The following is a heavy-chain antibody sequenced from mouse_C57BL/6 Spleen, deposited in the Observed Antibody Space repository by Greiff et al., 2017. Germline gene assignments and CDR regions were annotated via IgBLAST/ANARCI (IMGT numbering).Heavy chain of an antibody. V-gene: IGHV5-6*02. Sequence: EVKLVESGGDLVKPGGSLKLSCAASGFTFSSYGMSWVRQTPDKRLEWVATISSGGSYTYYPDSVKGRFTISRDNAKNTLYLQMSSLKSEDTAMYYCAREGYSNFAYWGQGTLVTVSA. CDR3: AREGYSNFAY. D-gene: IGHD2-5*01. CDR1: GFTFSSYG. J-gene: IGHJ3*01. CDR2: ISSGGSYT.